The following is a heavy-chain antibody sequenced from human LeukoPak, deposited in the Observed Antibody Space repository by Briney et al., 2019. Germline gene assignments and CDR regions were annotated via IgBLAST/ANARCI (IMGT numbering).Heavy chain of an antibody. CDR1: GFTFDDYG. Sequence: GGSLRLSCAASGFTFDDYGMSWVRQAPGKGLEWVAGIRWNGGSIGYADSVKGPFTISRDNAKNSLYLQMNSLRAEDTALYYCARDPYGGYMYYFDYWGQGTLVTVSS. CDR3: ARDPYGGYMYYFDY. V-gene: IGHV3-20*04. J-gene: IGHJ4*02. CDR2: IRWNGGSI. D-gene: IGHD5-12*01.